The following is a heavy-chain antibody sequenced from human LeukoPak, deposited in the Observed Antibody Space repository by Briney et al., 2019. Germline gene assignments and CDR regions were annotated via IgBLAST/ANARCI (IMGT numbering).Heavy chain of an antibody. D-gene: IGHD3-3*01. CDR3: ATALRLEALDL. V-gene: IGHV1-24*01. J-gene: IGHJ3*01. Sequence: GASVKVSCKVSGYTLTELSTHWVRQAPGKGLEWMGGFDPEDGERIYAQKFQDRVTMTEDTSTDTAYMELRSLTSEDTAMYYCATALRLEALDLWGHGTMVTVSS. CDR2: FDPEDGER. CDR1: GYTLTELS.